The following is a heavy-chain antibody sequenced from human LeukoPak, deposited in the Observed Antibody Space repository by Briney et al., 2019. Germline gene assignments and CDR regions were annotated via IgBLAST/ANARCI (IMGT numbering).Heavy chain of an antibody. Sequence: ASVKVSCKASGYTFTSYGISWVRQAPGQGLEWMGWISAYNGNTNYAQKLQGRLTMTTDTSTSTAYMELRSLRSDDTAVYYCARALGYSSSWYFDYWFDPWGQGTLVTVSS. V-gene: IGHV1-18*01. J-gene: IGHJ5*02. D-gene: IGHD6-13*01. CDR3: ARALGYSSSWYFDYWFDP. CDR1: GYTFTSYG. CDR2: ISAYNGNT.